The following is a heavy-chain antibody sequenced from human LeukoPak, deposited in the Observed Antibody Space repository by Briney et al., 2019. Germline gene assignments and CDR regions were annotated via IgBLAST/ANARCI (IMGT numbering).Heavy chain of an antibody. D-gene: IGHD6-13*01. CDR3: ARAQTAAGTHWFDP. V-gene: IGHV3-20*04. CDR2: INWNGGST. CDR1: GFTFDDYG. J-gene: IGHJ5*02. Sequence: GGSLRLSCAASGFTFDDYGMSWVRQAPGKGLEWVSGINWNGGSTGYADSVKGRFTISRDNAKNSLYLQMNSLRAEDTALYYCARAQTAAGTHWFDPWGQGTLVTVSS.